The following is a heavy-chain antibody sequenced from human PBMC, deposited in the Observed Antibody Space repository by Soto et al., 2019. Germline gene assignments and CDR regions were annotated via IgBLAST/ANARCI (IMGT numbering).Heavy chain of an antibody. Sequence: QVQLVESGGGVVQPGRSLRLSCAASGFTFSSYGMHWVRQAPGKGLEWVAVIWYDGSNKYYADSVKGRFTISRDNSKNPLYRHMEIRTGEDTAVYSCASFRWIVADWRGDCNSWFDLWGQGALVTVSS. J-gene: IGHJ5*02. CDR2: IWYDGSNK. CDR1: GFTFSSYG. D-gene: IGHD2-21*02. V-gene: IGHV3-33*01. CDR3: ASFRWIVADWRGDCNSWFDL.